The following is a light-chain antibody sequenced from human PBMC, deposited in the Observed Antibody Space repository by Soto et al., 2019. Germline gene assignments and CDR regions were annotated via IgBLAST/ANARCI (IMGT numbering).Light chain of an antibody. CDR3: QVCERFSDHNFV. J-gene: IGLJ1*01. CDR2: DDK. Sequence: SYALTQPPSVSVSPGQTASITCGGDNIGTKSVHWYQQRPGRAPVLVVYDDKKRPSGIPERFSGSNSGNTATLTISRVETGDEADYYCQVCERFSDHNFVFGDGTKVTVL. CDR1: NIGTKS. V-gene: IGLV3-21*02.